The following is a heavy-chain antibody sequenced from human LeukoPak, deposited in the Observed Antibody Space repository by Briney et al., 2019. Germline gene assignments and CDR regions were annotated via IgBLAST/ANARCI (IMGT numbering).Heavy chain of an antibody. J-gene: IGHJ4*02. V-gene: IGHV3-74*01. Sequence: PGGSLRLSCAASGFTFSGYWMHWVRQAPGKGLVWVSRINNDGSTTSYADSVKGRFTISRDNAKNTLYLQMNSLRAEDTALYYCARDYFGSPSALDYWGQGTLVTVSS. CDR2: INNDGSTT. D-gene: IGHD1-26*01. CDR3: ARDYFGSPSALDY. CDR1: GFTFSGYW.